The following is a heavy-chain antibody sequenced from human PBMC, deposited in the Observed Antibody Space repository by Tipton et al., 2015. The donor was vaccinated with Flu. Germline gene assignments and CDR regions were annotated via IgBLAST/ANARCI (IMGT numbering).Heavy chain of an antibody. CDR2: IIPIFGTA. Sequence: QSGAEVEKPGSSVKVSSKASGGTFSSYAISWVRQAPGQGLEWMGGIIPIFGTANYAQKFQGRVTITADESTSTAYMELSSPRSEDTAVYYCAGYSSSLTYFDYWGQGPLVTVSS. CDR3: AGYSSSLTYFDY. V-gene: IGHV1-69*01. D-gene: IGHD6-6*01. J-gene: IGHJ4*02. CDR1: GGTFSSYA.